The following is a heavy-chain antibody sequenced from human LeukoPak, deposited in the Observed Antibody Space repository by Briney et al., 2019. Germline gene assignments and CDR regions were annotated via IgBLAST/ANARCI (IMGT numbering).Heavy chain of an antibody. CDR2: INPSGGST. V-gene: IGHV1-46*01. CDR1: GYTFTSYY. CDR3: ARLFRIAVAGKSAARDY. D-gene: IGHD6-19*01. Sequence: ASVKVSCKASGYTFTSYYMHWVRQAPGQGLEWMGIINPSGGSTSYAQKFQGRVTMTRDTSTSTVYMELSSLRSEDTAVYYCARLFRIAVAGKSAARDYWGQGTLVTVSS. J-gene: IGHJ4*02.